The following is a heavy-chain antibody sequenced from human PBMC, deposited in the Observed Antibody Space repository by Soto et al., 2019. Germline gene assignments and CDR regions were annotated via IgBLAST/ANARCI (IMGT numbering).Heavy chain of an antibody. Sequence: EVQLVESGGGLEQPGGSLRLSCAASGFTFSSYSMNWVRQSPGMGLEWIAYIGSTSSLKYYADSVKGRFTISRDNAKNTLYLQMNNLAAGDTAVYYCTTDFWGAYYDAIDVWGTGTTVIVSS. CDR3: TTDFWGAYYDAIDV. V-gene: IGHV3-48*01. CDR1: GFTFSSYS. CDR2: IGSTSSLK. J-gene: IGHJ6*04. D-gene: IGHD3-3*01.